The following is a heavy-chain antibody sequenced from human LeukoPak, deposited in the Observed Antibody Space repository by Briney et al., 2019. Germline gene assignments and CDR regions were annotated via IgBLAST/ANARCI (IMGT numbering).Heavy chain of an antibody. D-gene: IGHD3-3*01. J-gene: IGHJ6*03. V-gene: IGHV3-21*01. CDR2: ISSSSSYI. Sequence: GGSLRLSCAASGFTFSSYSMNWVRQAPGKGLEWVSSISSSSSYIYYADSVKGRFTISRDNAKNSLYLQMNSLRAEDTAVYYCARGLRGSGYRYYYYYMDVWGKGTTVTVSS. CDR1: GFTFSSYS. CDR3: ARGLRGSGYRYYYYYMDV.